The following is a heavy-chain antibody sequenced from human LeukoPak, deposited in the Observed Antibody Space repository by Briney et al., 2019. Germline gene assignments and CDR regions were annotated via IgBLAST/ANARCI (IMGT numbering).Heavy chain of an antibody. CDR1: GGTFSSYA. CDR2: IIPIFGTA. V-gene: IGHV1-69*05. D-gene: IGHD6-19*01. J-gene: IGHJ4*02. Sequence: SVKVSCKASGGTFSSYAISWVRQAPGQGLEWMGGIIPIFGTANYAQKFQGRVTMTTDTSTSAAYMELRSLRSDDTAVYYCARDQQWLDPARHGFDYWGQGTLVTVSS. CDR3: ARDQQWLDPARHGFDY.